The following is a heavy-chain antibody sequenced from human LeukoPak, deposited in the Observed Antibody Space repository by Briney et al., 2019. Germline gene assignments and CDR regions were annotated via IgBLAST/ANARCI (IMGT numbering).Heavy chain of an antibody. CDR1: GGSFSGYY. D-gene: IGHD2-2*01. V-gene: IGHV4-34*01. J-gene: IGHJ5*02. CDR2: INHSGST. CDR3: ARAGPYCSSTSCYPSWFDP. Sequence: PSETLSLTCAVYGGSFSGYYWSWIRQPPGKGLEWIWEINHSGSTNYNPSLKSRVTISVDTSKNQFSLKLSSVTAADTAVYYCARAGPYCSSTSCYPSWFDPWGQGTLVTVSS.